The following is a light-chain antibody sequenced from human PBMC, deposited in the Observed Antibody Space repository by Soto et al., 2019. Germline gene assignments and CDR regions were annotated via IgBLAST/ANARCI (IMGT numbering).Light chain of an antibody. J-gene: IGKJ4*01. Sequence: EIVVTQSPALVSVSPGERVTLSCRASQSVISSLAWYQQKLVQAPRLLIYGASTRATGIPARFSGSGSGTEFFLNISSLQSEDSAIYYCQHYNNWLGTFGGGTKVEIK. CDR3: QHYNNWLGT. CDR1: QSVISS. V-gene: IGKV3-15*01. CDR2: GAS.